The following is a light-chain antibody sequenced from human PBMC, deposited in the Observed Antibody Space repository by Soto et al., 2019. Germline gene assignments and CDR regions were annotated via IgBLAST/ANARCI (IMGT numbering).Light chain of an antibody. CDR3: QSYDSSLSGVV. J-gene: IGLJ2*01. CDR2: GNS. V-gene: IGLV1-40*01. Sequence: QSVLTQPPSVSGAPGQRVTISCTGSSSNIGAGYDVHWYQQLPETAPKLLIYGNSNRPSGVPDRFSGSKSGTSASLAITGLQAEDAADYYCQSYDSSLSGVVFGGGTKLTVL. CDR1: SSNIGAGYD.